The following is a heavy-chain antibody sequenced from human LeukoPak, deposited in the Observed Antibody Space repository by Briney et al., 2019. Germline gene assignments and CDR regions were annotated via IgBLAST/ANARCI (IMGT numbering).Heavy chain of an antibody. D-gene: IGHD3-22*01. Sequence: PGGSLRLSCAASGFTFSSYSMNWVRQAPGKGLEWVSSISSSSSYIYYADSVKGRFTISRDNAKNSLYLQMNSLRAEDTAVYYCARDPTNYYDSSGSWGQGTLVTVSS. V-gene: IGHV3-21*01. J-gene: IGHJ5*02. CDR3: ARDPTNYYDSSGS. CDR2: ISSSSSYI. CDR1: GFTFSSYS.